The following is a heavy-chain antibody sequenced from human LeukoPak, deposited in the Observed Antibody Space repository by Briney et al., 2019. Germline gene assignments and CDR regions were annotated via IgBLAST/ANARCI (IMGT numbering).Heavy chain of an antibody. V-gene: IGHV3-23*01. D-gene: IGHD2-2*01. CDR2: ISASGGST. Sequence: GGSLRLSCAASGFTFSSYAMSWARQAPGKGLEWVSAISASGGSTYYADSVKGRFTISRDNSQNTLYLQVNSLRAEDTAVYYCAKGLVPAAIRVVDYWGQGTLVTVSS. J-gene: IGHJ4*02. CDR1: GFTFSSYA. CDR3: AKGLVPAAIRVVDY.